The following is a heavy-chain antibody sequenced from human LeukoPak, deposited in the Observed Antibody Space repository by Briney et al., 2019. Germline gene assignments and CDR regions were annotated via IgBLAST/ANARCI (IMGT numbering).Heavy chain of an antibody. V-gene: IGHV3-33*01. J-gene: IGHJ4*02. Sequence: GRSLRLSCAASGFSFDTYAMHWVRQAPGQGLEWVALIWHDGSHKFYSNSVRGQFTISRDNSKNTVYLQMNNLRPDDTAVYYCASEIFGSGSYPDFWGQGTLVTVSS. D-gene: IGHD3-10*01. CDR2: IWHDGSHK. CDR1: GFSFDTYA. CDR3: ASEIFGSGSYPDF.